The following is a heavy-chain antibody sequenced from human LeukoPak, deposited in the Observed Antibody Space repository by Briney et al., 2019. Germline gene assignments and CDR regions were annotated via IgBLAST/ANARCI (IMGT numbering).Heavy chain of an antibody. V-gene: IGHV4-59*11. CDR2: IYYSGST. D-gene: IGHD3-22*01. J-gene: IGHJ4*02. CDR3: ARDRGSIDSSGYHFDY. CDR1: GGSISSHY. Sequence: SETLSLTCTVSGGSISSHYWSWIRQPPGKGLEWIGYIYYSGSTNYNPSLKSRVTISVDTSKNQFSLKLSSVTAADTAVYYCARDRGSIDSSGYHFDYWGQGTLVTVSS.